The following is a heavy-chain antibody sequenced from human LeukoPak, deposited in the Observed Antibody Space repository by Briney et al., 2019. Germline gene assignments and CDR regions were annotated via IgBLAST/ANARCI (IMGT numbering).Heavy chain of an antibody. CDR3: ARDGYSSGWYDY. CDR2: IYSGGST. V-gene: IGHV3-53*01. Sequence: GGSLRLSCVASGITFSNYAVSWVRQAPGKGLEWVSVIYSGGSTYYADSVKGRFTISRDNSKNTLYLQMNSLRAEDTAVYYCARDGYSSGWYDYWGQGTLVTVSS. D-gene: IGHD6-19*01. CDR1: GITFSNYA. J-gene: IGHJ4*02.